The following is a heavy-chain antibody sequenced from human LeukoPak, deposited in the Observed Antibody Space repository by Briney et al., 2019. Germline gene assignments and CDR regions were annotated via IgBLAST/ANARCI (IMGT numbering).Heavy chain of an antibody. V-gene: IGHV5-51*01. Sequence: GESLQISCKGSGYSFTSYWIGWVRQMPGKGLEWMGIIYPGDSDTRYSPSFQGQVTISADKSISTAYLQWSSLKASDTAMYYCARATYSSSCCSYYYYYYMDVWGKGTTVTVSS. J-gene: IGHJ6*03. CDR1: GYSFTSYW. CDR3: ARATYSSSCCSYYYYYYMDV. D-gene: IGHD6-13*01. CDR2: IYPGDSDT.